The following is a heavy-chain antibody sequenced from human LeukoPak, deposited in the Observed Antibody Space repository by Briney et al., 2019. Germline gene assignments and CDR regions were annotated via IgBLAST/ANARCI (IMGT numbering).Heavy chain of an antibody. V-gene: IGHV4-59*08. J-gene: IGHJ6*03. CDR3: ARQGYCSSTSCPGWYYYYYMDV. CDR2: IYYSGST. Sequence: SESLSLTCTVNGGPISSYYWSWIRQPPGKGLEWLGYIYYSGSTNYNPSLKSRVTISVDTSKNQFSLKLSSVTAADTAVYYCARQGYCSSTSCPGWYYYYYMDVWGKGTTVTVSS. CDR1: GGPISSYY. D-gene: IGHD2-2*01.